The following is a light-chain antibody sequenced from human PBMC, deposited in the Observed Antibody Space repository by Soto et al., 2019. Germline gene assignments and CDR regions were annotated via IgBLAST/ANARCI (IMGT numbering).Light chain of an antibody. V-gene: IGKV3-20*01. CDR2: GAS. CDR1: QSVSNNY. J-gene: IGKJ5*01. CDR3: QQYGSSPPLT. Sequence: EIVLTQSPGTLSVSPGNRATLSCRASQSVSNNYLAWYQQKPGQAPRLLIYGASSRATGIPDRFSGSGSGTDFTLTISRLEPEDFAVYYCQQYGSSPPLTFGQGTRLEIK.